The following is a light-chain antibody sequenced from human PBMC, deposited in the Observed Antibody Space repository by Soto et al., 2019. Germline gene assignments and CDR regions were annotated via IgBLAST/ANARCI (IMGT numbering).Light chain of an antibody. CDR3: CSYGGSITFVK. CDR2: EVT. Sequence: QSALTQPASVSGSPGPSITISCTGTTSDVGSYNLVSWYQQHPGKAPKLIIYEVTKRPSGVSNRFSGSKSGNTASLTISGLQAEDEADDFCCSYGGSITFVKFGGGTKLTVL. J-gene: IGLJ2*01. CDR1: TSDVGSYNL. V-gene: IGLV2-23*02.